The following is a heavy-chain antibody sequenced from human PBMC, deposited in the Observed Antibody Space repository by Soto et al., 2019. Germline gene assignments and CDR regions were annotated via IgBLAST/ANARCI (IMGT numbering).Heavy chain of an antibody. CDR1: GFSLTTSGVG. V-gene: IGHV2-5*02. Sequence: QITLKESGPTFLKPTQTLTLTCTFSGFSLTTSGVGVGWIRQPPGKALEWLAVIYWDDDKSYSPSLKSRLTIAKDTTKNQVVLTMTNMDPVDTATYYCAHRLIALAGGGFDIWGQGTMVTVSS. D-gene: IGHD6-13*01. CDR3: AHRLIALAGGGFDI. CDR2: IYWDDDK. J-gene: IGHJ3*02.